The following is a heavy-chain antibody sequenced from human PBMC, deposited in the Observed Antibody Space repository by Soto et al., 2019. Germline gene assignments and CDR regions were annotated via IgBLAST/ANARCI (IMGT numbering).Heavy chain of an antibody. CDR3: ARESPRIFG. CDR1: GFIFSSFW. D-gene: IGHD3-10*01. J-gene: IGHJ4*02. CDR2: ISSSGSTI. V-gene: IGHV3-48*03. Sequence: GRSLRLSCSGSGFIFSSFWMHWVRQGPGKGLEWISYISSSGSTIYYADSVKGRFTISRDNAKNSLYLQMNSLRAEDTAVYYCARESPRIFGWGQGTLVTVSS.